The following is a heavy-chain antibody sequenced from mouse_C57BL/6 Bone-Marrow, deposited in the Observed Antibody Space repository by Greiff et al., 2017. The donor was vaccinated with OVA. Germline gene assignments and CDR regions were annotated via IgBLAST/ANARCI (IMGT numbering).Heavy chain of an antibody. CDR2: IWWDDDK. CDR1: GFSLSTFGMG. CDR3: ARIYYYGSSYVGFAY. D-gene: IGHD1-1*01. Sequence: ESGPGILQPSQTLSLTCSFSGFSLSTFGMGVGWIRQPSGKGLEWLAHIWWDDDKYYNPALKSRLTISKDTSKNQVFLKIANVDTADTATYYCARIYYYGSSYVGFAYWGQGTLVTVSA. J-gene: IGHJ3*01. V-gene: IGHV8-8*01.